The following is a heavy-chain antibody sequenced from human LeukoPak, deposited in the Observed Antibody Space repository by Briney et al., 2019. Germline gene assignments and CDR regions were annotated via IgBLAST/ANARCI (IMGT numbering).Heavy chain of an antibody. CDR2: ISYSGST. D-gene: IGHD3-22*01. Sequence: SETLSLTCIVSGGSISRHYWSWIRQPPGRPLEWIGFISYSGSTNYNPSLKSRVTISLDTSKNQFSLKLTSVTAADTAVYFCARRDSSGYYGEWGQGTLVTVSS. V-gene: IGHV4-59*11. CDR1: GGSISRHY. CDR3: ARRDSSGYYGE. J-gene: IGHJ4*02.